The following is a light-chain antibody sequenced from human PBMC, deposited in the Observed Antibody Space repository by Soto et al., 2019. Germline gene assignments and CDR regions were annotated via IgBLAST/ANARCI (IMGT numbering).Light chain of an antibody. CDR1: SSDVGRYNY. V-gene: IGLV2-14*01. Sequence: QSALTQPASVSGSPGQSITISCTGTSSDVGRYNYVSWYQQHPGKAPKLMIYEVSNRPSGISSRFSGSKSGNTASLTISGLQAEDEADYYCASYTSSSTSVIFGRGTKVTVL. J-gene: IGLJ2*01. CDR3: ASYTSSSTSVI. CDR2: EVS.